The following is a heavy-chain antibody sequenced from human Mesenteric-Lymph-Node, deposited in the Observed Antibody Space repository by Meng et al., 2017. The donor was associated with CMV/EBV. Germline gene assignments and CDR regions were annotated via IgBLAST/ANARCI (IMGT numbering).Heavy chain of an antibody. CDR3: ARDLLYGDNYYCYGMDV. Sequence: GESLKISCAASGFTFSSYAMHWVRQAPGKGQEWVAAISYDGTNKYYADSVKGRFTISRDNSKNTLYLQMNSLRAEDTAVYYCARDLLYGDNYYCYGMDVWGQGTTVTVSS. J-gene: IGHJ6*02. CDR2: ISYDGTNK. D-gene: IGHD4-17*01. CDR1: GFTFSSYA. V-gene: IGHV3-30-3*01.